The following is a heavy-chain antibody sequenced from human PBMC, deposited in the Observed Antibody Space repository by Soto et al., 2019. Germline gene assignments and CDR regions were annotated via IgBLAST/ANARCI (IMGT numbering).Heavy chain of an antibody. CDR3: ARGGGYCTPTSCAIDS. J-gene: IGHJ4*02. Sequence: EVQLLESGGGLVQPGGSLRLSCVASRFSFSSYEISCVRQAAGKGLEWVLRVSLTGDSTNYAGSVKGRFTVSRDNFKNTLYLEMDSLRPEDTAIYYCARGGGYCTPTSCAIDSWGRGTPVTVSS. D-gene: IGHD2-8*01. CDR2: VSLTGDST. V-gene: IGHV3-23*01. CDR1: RFSFSSYE.